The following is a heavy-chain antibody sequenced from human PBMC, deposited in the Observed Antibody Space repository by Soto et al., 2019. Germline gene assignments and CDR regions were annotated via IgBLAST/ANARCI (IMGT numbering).Heavy chain of an antibody. CDR1: GDTFNFYS. J-gene: IGHJ4*02. CDR3: ASSYGAGYRAFDY. D-gene: IGHD3-10*01. Sequence: QVQLVQSGAEVKRPGSSVKVSCKASGDTFNFYSINWVRQAPGLGLEWMGRVNPIVSKSNYAQKFQGRVTMTADKSTGTAYMELSSRRSEDTAIYYCASSYGAGYRAFDYWGQGALVTVSS. V-gene: IGHV1-69*02. CDR2: VNPIVSKS.